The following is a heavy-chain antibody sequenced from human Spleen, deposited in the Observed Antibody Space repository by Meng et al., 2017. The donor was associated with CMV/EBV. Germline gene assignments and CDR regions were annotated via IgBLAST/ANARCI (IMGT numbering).Heavy chain of an antibody. Sequence: SCKASGYTFTRSAMDWVRQAHGQGLEWMGWIDTDTGNPTYAQGFTGRFVFSLDTSVSTAYLQISSLKPEDTAVYYCAREGDSGTYQYWGQGTLVTVSS. V-gene: IGHV7-4-1*02. D-gene: IGHD1-26*01. CDR2: IDTDTGNP. CDR1: GYTFTRSA. CDR3: AREGDSGTYQY. J-gene: IGHJ4*02.